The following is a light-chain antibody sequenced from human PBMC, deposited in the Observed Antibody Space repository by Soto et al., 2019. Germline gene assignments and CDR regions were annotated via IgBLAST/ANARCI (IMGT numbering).Light chain of an antibody. CDR3: SSYTSSSTLYV. CDR1: SSVGGAYNY. CDR2: EVS. V-gene: IGLV2-14*01. J-gene: IGLJ1*01. Sequence: QSVLTQPASVSGSPGQSITISCTGTSSVGGAYNYVSWYQQHPGKAPKLMIYEVSNRPSGVSNRFSGSKSGNTASLTISGLQAEDEADYYCSSYTSSSTLYVFGTGTKLTVL.